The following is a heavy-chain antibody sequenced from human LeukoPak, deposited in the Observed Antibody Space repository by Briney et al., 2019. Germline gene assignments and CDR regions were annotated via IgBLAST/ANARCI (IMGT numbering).Heavy chain of an antibody. CDR2: ISAYNGNT. CDR3: ARDQLIWFGEFYWYFDL. D-gene: IGHD3-10*01. J-gene: IGHJ2*01. CDR1: GYTFTSYG. V-gene: IGHV1-18*01. Sequence: ASVKVSCKASGYTFTSYGISWVRHAPGQGLEWMGWISAYNGNTNYAQKLQGRVTMTTDTSTSTAYMELRSLRSDDTAVYYCARDQLIWFGEFYWYFDLWGRGTLVTVSS.